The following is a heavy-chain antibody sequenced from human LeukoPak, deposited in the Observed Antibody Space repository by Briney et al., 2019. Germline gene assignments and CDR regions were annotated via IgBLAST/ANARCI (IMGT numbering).Heavy chain of an antibody. CDR1: GGSISSSSYY. CDR2: IYYSGST. J-gene: IGHJ4*02. Sequence: PSETLSLTCTVSGGSISSSSYYWGWIRQPPGKGLEWIGSIYYSGSTYYNPSLKSRVTISVDTSKNQFSLKLSSVTAADTAVYYCARNGYTYGPFDYWGQGTQVTVSS. CDR3: ARNGYTYGPFDY. D-gene: IGHD5-18*01. V-gene: IGHV4-39*01.